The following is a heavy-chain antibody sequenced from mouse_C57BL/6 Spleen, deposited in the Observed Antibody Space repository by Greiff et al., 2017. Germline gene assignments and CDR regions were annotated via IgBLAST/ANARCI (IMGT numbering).Heavy chain of an antibody. D-gene: IGHD1-1*01. Sequence: DVHLVESEGGLVQPGSSMKLSCTASGFTFSDYYMAWVRQVPEKGLEWVANINYDGSSTYYLDSLKSRFIISRDNAKNILYLQMSSLKSEDTATYYCARDRDYYGSSYLDYWGQGTTLTVSS. CDR1: GFTFSDYY. CDR2: INYDGSST. J-gene: IGHJ2*01. CDR3: ARDRDYYGSSYLDY. V-gene: IGHV5-16*01.